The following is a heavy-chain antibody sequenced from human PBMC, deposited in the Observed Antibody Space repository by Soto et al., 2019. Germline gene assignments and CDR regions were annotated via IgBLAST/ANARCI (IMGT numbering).Heavy chain of an antibody. D-gene: IGHD3-22*01. CDR3: ARQIYDSDTGPNFQYYFDS. Sequence: PRESLKISCKGSGYSFAGYWITWVRQKPGKGLEWMGRIDPSDSLTYYSPSFRGHVTISVTKSITTVFLQWSSLRASDTAMYYCARQIYDSDTGPNFQYYFDSWGQGTPVTVSS. CDR1: GYSFAGYW. CDR2: IDPSDSLT. J-gene: IGHJ4*02. V-gene: IGHV5-10-1*01.